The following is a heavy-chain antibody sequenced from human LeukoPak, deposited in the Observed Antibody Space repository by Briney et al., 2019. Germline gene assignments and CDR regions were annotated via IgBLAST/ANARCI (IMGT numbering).Heavy chain of an antibody. V-gene: IGHV3-53*01. J-gene: IGHJ4*02. CDR3: ASSPGAYCGGDCYPYYFDY. CDR2: IYSGGST. D-gene: IGHD2-21*02. Sequence: PGGSLRLSCAASGFTVSSNYMSWVRQAPGKGLEWVSVIYSGGSTYYADSVKGRFTISRDNSKNTLYLQMNSLRAEDTAVYYCASSPGAYCGGDCYPYYFDYWGQGTLVTVSS. CDR1: GFTVSSNY.